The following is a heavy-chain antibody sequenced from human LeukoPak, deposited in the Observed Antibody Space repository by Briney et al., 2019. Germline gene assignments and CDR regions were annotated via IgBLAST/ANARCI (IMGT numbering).Heavy chain of an antibody. CDR3: ARAVIRYFDWLSPNDY. CDR1: GYTFTGYY. Sequence: GASVKVSCKASGYTFTGYYMHWVRQAPGQGLEWMGWTNPNSGGTNYAQKFQGRVTMTRDTSISTAYMELSRLRSDDTAVYYCARAVIRYFDWLSPNDYWGQGTLVTVSS. V-gene: IGHV1-2*02. D-gene: IGHD3-9*01. J-gene: IGHJ4*02. CDR2: TNPNSGGT.